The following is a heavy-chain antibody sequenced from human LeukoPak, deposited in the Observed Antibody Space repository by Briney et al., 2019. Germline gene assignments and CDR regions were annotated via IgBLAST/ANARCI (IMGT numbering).Heavy chain of an antibody. D-gene: IGHD4-17*01. V-gene: IGHV3-30*03. CDR2: ISYDGSNK. J-gene: IGHJ4*02. CDR3: AHDYGVY. Sequence: GRSLRLSCAGSGFTFSNYGIHWVRQAPGKGLEWVVVISYDGSNKHYADSVKGRFTISRDNSKNTLYLQMNSLRAEDTAVYYCAHDYGVYWGQGTLVTVSS. CDR1: GFTFSNYG.